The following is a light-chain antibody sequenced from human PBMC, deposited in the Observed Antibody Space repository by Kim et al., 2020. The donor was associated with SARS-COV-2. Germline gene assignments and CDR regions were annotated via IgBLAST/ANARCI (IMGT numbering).Light chain of an antibody. Sequence: RVNLSCSGSSSNIGSNYVYWYQQRPGTAPKLLIYRNNQRPSGVPDRFSGSKSGTSASLAISGLRSEDEADYYCAAWDDSLSGREVFGGGTKLTVL. V-gene: IGLV1-47*01. CDR2: RNN. CDR3: AAWDDSLSGREV. CDR1: SSNIGSNY. J-gene: IGLJ2*01.